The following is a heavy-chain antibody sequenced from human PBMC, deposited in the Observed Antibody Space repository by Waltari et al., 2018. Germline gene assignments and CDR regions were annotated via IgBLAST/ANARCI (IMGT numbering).Heavy chain of an antibody. D-gene: IGHD1-26*01. J-gene: IGHJ4*02. V-gene: IGHV3-9*01. CDR2: ISWNSGSI. CDR1: GFTFADYA. Sequence: EVQLVESGGGLVQPGRSLRLSCAASGFTFADYAMHWVRQDPGKGLEWVSGISWNSGSIGYADSVKGRFTISRDNAKNSLYLQMNSLRAEDTALYYCAKDGGSYSMGYWGQGTLVTVSS. CDR3: AKDGGSYSMGY.